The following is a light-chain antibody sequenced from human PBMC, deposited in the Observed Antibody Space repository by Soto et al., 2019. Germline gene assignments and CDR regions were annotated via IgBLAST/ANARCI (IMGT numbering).Light chain of an antibody. CDR2: DAS. V-gene: IGKV3-15*01. Sequence: EIVMTQSPATLSVSPGERAALSCRASQSVSNNLAWYQLKPGQAPRLLIYDASTRATGIPARFSGSGSGTEFTLTISSLQSEDFAVYYCQQYNDWPPYTLGQGTKLEI. CDR1: QSVSNN. CDR3: QQYNDWPPYT. J-gene: IGKJ2*01.